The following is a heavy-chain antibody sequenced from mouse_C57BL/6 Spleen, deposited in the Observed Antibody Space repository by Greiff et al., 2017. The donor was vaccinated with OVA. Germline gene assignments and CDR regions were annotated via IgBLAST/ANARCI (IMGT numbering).Heavy chain of an antibody. J-gene: IGHJ4*01. Sequence: LQESGPELVKPGASVKISCKASGYTFTDYYINWVKQRPGQGLEWIGWIFPGSGSTYYNEKFKGKATLTVDKSSSTAYMLLSSLTSEDSAVYFCARVYGSSYYAMDYWGQGTSVTVSS. V-gene: IGHV1-75*01. CDR2: IFPGSGST. D-gene: IGHD1-1*01. CDR3: ARVYGSSYYAMDY. CDR1: GYTFTDYY.